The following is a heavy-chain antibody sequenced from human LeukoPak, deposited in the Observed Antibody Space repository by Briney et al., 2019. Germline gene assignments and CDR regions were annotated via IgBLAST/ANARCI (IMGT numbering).Heavy chain of an antibody. CDR3: ARRSGSYLPAPFDY. Sequence: AASVKVSFTASGGTFSSYAISWVRQAPGQGLEWMGGIIPIFGTANYAQKFQGRVTITADESTSTAYMELSSLRSEDTAVYYCARRSGSYLPAPFDYWGQGTLVTVSS. D-gene: IGHD1-26*01. CDR1: GGTFSSYA. J-gene: IGHJ4*02. V-gene: IGHV1-69*13. CDR2: IIPIFGTA.